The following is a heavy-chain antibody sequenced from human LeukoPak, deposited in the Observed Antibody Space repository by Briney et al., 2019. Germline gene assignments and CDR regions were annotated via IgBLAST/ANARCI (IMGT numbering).Heavy chain of an antibody. D-gene: IGHD3-10*01. CDR2: IYYGGST. Sequence: PSETLSLTCTVSGGSISSYYWSWIRQPPGKGLEWIGYIYYGGSTSYNPSLKSRVTISLDTSKNQFSLKLSSVTAADTAVYYCARDFPSFDYMDVWGKGTTVTVSS. CDR1: GGSISSYY. CDR3: ARDFPSFDYMDV. V-gene: IGHV4-59*01. J-gene: IGHJ6*03.